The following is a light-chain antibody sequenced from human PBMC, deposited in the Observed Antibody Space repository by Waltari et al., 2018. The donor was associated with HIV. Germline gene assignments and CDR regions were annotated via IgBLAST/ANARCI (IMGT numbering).Light chain of an antibody. CDR2: LGS. V-gene: IGKV2-28*01. CDR1: QSLLRSNGYNY. J-gene: IGKJ5*01. CDR3: MQGLQTQAT. Sequence: EIVLTQSPLSLPVTPGESAYISCRSSQSLLRSNGYNYLDWYLQKPGQSPQLLIYLGSNRASGVPDRFRGSGSGSDFTLKIHRVEAEDVGTYYCMQGLQTQATFGQGTRLEIK.